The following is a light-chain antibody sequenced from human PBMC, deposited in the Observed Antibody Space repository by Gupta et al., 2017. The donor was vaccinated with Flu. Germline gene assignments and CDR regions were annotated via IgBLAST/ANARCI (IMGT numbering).Light chain of an antibody. CDR1: ESVSSY. Sequence: PAPLVLSPRERTPLSCRASESVSSYLAWYQQNPGQAPRLLIYDASNRATGIPARFSGSGSGTDFTLTISSLEPEDFAVYYCQQRSNWPLTFGGGTKVEIK. CDR2: DAS. J-gene: IGKJ4*01. CDR3: QQRSNWPLT. V-gene: IGKV3-11*01.